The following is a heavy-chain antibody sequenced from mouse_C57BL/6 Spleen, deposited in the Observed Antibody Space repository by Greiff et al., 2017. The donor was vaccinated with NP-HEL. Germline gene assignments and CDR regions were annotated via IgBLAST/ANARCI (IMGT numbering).Heavy chain of an antibody. CDR2: ISNLAYSI. CDR3: ARQGGSYGSSYYYAMGY. J-gene: IGHJ4*01. V-gene: IGHV5-15*01. D-gene: IGHD1-1*01. CDR1: GFTFSDYG. Sequence: DVMLVESGGGLVQPGGSLKLSCAASGFTFSDYGMAWVRQAPRKGPEWVAFISNLAYSIYYADTVTGRFTISRENAKNTLYLEMGSLRSEDTAMYYCARQGGSYGSSYYYAMGYWGQGTSVTVSS.